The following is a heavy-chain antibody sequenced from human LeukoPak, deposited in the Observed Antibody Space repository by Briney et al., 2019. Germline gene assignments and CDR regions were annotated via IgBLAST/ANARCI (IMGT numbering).Heavy chain of an antibody. Sequence: PGGSLRLSCAASGFTFSSYGMHWVRQAPGKGLEWVAVISYDGSNKYYADPVKGRFTISRDNSKNTLYLQMNSLRAEDTAVYYCAKGSTVTTALGYWGQGTLVTVSS. V-gene: IGHV3-30*18. D-gene: IGHD4-17*01. CDR2: ISYDGSNK. J-gene: IGHJ4*02. CDR3: AKGSTVTTALGY. CDR1: GFTFSSYG.